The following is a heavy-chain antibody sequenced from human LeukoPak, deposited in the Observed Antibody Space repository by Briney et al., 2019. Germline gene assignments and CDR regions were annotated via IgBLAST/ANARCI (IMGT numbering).Heavy chain of an antibody. D-gene: IGHD5-24*01. CDR2: ICTSGST. Sequence: SETLSLTCTVSGGSISSGSYYWSWIRQPAGKGLEWIGRICTSGSTNYNPSLKSRVTISVDTSKNQFSLKLSSVTAADTAVYYCARISRDGYNYFDYWGQGTLVTVSS. V-gene: IGHV4-61*02. CDR3: ARISRDGYNYFDY. J-gene: IGHJ4*02. CDR1: GGSISSGSYY.